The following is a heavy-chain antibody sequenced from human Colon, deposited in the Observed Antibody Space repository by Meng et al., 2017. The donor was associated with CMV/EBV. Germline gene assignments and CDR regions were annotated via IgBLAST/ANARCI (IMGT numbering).Heavy chain of an antibody. CDR2: IYPSGTT. J-gene: IGHJ4*02. CDR1: GDAISSRCYY. V-gene: IGHV4-39*07. D-gene: IGHD6-19*01. CDR3: AGGRVAGAFDS. Sequence: CTVSGDAISSRCYYWGWIRQTPGKGLEWIGSIYPSGTTYYSPSLTSRITFTLDASKRQLSLKLTSLTVAETAVYYCAGGRVAGAFDSWGQGSLVTVSS.